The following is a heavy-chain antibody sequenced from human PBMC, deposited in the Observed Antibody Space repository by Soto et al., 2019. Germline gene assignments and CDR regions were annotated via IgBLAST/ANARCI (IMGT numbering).Heavy chain of an antibody. V-gene: IGHV4-59*08. Sequence: SETLSLTCSVSGDSIRSYYWTWIRQPPGRGLQWIGYVFHTGNTNYNPSLKSRVTISEDASNNQVSLRMRSLTAADTAVYYCGRVVEGATRHTDLDSWGQGTLVTVSS. CDR2: VFHTGNT. CDR3: GRVVEGATRHTDLDS. D-gene: IGHD2-21*01. J-gene: IGHJ5*01. CDR1: GDSIRSYY.